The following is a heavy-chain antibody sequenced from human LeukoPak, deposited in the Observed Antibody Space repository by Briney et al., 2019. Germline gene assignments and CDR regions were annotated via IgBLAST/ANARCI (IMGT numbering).Heavy chain of an antibody. J-gene: IGHJ6*02. V-gene: IGHV3-74*01. Sequence: PGGSLRLSCAASGFTVSSNYMSWVRQAPGKGLVWVSRVDPDGTTTNYADSVTGRFTTSRDNAKNTLYLQMSSLRAEDTALYYCTRVQAGRSGLMDVWGRGTTVTVSS. CDR2: VDPDGTTT. CDR3: TRVQAGRSGLMDV. D-gene: IGHD2-8*02. CDR1: GFTVSSNY.